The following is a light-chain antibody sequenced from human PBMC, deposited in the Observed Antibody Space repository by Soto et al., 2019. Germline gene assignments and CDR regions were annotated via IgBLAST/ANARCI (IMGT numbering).Light chain of an antibody. CDR1: NSNIGDNY. Sequence: QSVLTQPPSVSAAPGQKVTISCSGSNSNIGDNYVSWYQQSPGAAPKLLIYANTERPSGIPDRFAGSKSGTSATLGITGLQTGDEAIYYCGTWDSSLSGVVFGGGTKLTVL. CDR2: ANT. V-gene: IGLV1-51*01. J-gene: IGLJ2*01. CDR3: GTWDSSLSGVV.